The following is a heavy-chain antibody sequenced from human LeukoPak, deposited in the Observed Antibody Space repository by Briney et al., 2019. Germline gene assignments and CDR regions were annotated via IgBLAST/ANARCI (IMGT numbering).Heavy chain of an antibody. CDR3: ARDTSSDRFQYYDY. CDR1: EFTFSRYG. V-gene: IGHV3-21*01. CDR2: VTTFDPRI. Sequence: PGGSLRLACGASEFTFSRYGILWVRQAPGKGLEWVASVTTFDPRIYYAASVRGRFIISRDSASNSVYLEMNALTAEDTGVYYCARDTSSDRFQYYDYWGQGALVTVSS. D-gene: IGHD6-19*01. J-gene: IGHJ4*02.